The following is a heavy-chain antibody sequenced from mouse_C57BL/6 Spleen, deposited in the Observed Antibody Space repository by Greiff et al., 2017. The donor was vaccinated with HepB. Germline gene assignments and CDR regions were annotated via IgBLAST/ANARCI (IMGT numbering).Heavy chain of an antibody. V-gene: IGHV1-76*01. CDR1: GYTFTDYY. CDR2: IYPGSGNT. D-gene: IGHD1-1*01. J-gene: IGHJ4*01. CDR3: ARVVLLEAMDY. Sequence: QVHVKQSGAELVRPGASVKLSCKASGYTFTDYYINWVKQRPGQGLEWIARIYPGSGNTYYNEKFKGKATLTAEKSSSTAYMQLSSLTSEDSAVYFCARVVLLEAMDYWGQGTSVTVSS.